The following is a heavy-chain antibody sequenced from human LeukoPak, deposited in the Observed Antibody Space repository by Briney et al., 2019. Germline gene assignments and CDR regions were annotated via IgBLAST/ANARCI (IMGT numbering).Heavy chain of an antibody. D-gene: IGHD5-24*01. J-gene: IGHJ1*01. CDR1: GFTFSSYG. CDR2: IWYDGSNK. V-gene: IGHV3-33*01. Sequence: PGSSLKFSCAASGFTFSSYGMHWVRQAPGKGLEGVAVIWYDGSNKYYGDSVKGRFTISRGNSKKTLYLQMNSLRVEDTAVYYCARGDGYNDAEYLQHWGQGTLVTVS. CDR3: ARGDGYNDAEYLQH.